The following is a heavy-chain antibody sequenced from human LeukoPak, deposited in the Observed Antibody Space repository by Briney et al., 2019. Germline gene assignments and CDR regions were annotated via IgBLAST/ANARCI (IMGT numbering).Heavy chain of an antibody. CDR1: GFSFSTYS. J-gene: IGHJ1*01. Sequence: GGSLRLSCAASGFSFSTYSMNWVRQAPGKGLEWVSAISGSGGSTYYADSVKGRFTISRDNSKNTLYLQMNSLRAEDTAVYYCARGARYYPKFFQHWGQGTLVTVSS. V-gene: IGHV3-23*01. CDR3: ARGARYYPKFFQH. CDR2: ISGSGGST. D-gene: IGHD3-10*01.